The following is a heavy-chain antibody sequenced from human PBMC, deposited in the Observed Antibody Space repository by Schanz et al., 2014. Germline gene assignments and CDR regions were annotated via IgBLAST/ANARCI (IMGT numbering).Heavy chain of an antibody. J-gene: IGHJ4*02. D-gene: IGHD5-12*01. V-gene: IGHV3-11*01. CDR2: IGNGGVTI. Sequence: QVQLVDSGGGLVKPGGSLRLSCTASGFPFSDYFMAWIRQPPGRGLEWVSYIGNGGVTIYYADSVKGRFTISRDNSKNSLYLQMNSLRAEDTAVYYCARKVVATIGGYYDNWGQGTLXIVSS. CDR1: GFPFSDYF. CDR3: ARKVVATIGGYYDN.